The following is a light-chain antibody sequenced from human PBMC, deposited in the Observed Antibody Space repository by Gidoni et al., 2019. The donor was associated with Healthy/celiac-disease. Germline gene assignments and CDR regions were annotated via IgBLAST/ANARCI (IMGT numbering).Light chain of an antibody. V-gene: IGLV3-19*01. CDR3: NSRDSSGNPPVV. Sequence: SSELTQDPAVSVALGQTVRITCQGDSLRSYYASWYQQKPGQAPVLVIYGKNNRLSGIPDRFSGSSSGNTASLTITGAQAEDEADYYCNSRDSSGNPPVVFGGGTKLTVL. CDR2: GKN. J-gene: IGLJ2*01. CDR1: SLRSYY.